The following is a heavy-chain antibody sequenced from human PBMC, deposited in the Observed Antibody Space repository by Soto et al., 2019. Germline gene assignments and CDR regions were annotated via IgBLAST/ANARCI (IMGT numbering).Heavy chain of an antibody. J-gene: IGHJ6*02. Sequence: PGGSLRLSCAASGFTFSSYWMSWVRQAPGKGLEWVANIKQDGSEKYYVDSVKGRFTISRDNAKNSLYLQMNSLRAEDTAVYYCAREQTRRYSSSWYYYYYGMDVWGQGTTVTVSS. D-gene: IGHD6-13*01. CDR2: IKQDGSEK. V-gene: IGHV3-7*03. CDR1: GFTFSSYW. CDR3: AREQTRRYSSSWYYYYYGMDV.